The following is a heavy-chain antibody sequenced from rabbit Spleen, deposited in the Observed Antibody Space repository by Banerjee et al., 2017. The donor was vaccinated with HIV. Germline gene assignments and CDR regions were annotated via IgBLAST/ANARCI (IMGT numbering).Heavy chain of an antibody. D-gene: IGHD2-1*01. CDR2: IYTGDGST. Sequence: QEQLKETGGGLVQPGGSLTLSCKASGFDFSSSYMNWVRQAPGKGLEWIGIIYTGDGSTDYASWVNGRFTISKTSSTTVTLQMSSLTAADTATYFCARDPYVAYGDVDLWGQGTLVTVS. CDR3: ARDPYVAYGDVDL. J-gene: IGHJ4*01. V-gene: IGHV1S45*01. CDR1: GFDFSSSYM.